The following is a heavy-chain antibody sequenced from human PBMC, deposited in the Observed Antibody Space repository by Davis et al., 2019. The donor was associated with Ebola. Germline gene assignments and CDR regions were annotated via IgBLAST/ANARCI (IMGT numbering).Heavy chain of an antibody. Sequence: MPGGSLRLSCTVSGGSISSYYWSWIRQPPGKGLEWIGYIYYSGSTNYNPSLKSRVTISVDTSKNQFSLKLSSVTAADTAVYYCARHSAGQWLAYFDYWGQGTLVTVSS. CDR1: GGSISSYY. D-gene: IGHD6-19*01. J-gene: IGHJ4*02. CDR3: ARHSAGQWLAYFDY. CDR2: IYYSGST. V-gene: IGHV4-59*08.